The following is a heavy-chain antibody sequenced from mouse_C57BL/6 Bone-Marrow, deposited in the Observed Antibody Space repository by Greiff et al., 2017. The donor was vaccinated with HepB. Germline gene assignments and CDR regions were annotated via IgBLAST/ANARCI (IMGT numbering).Heavy chain of an antibody. CDR3: TSGARAMDY. Sequence: VQLQQSGAELVRPGASVTLSCKASGYTFTDYEMHWVKQTPVLGLEWIGAIDPETGGTAYNQKFKGKAILTADKSSSTAYMELRSLTSEDSAVYYCTSGARAMDYWGQGTSVTVSS. CDR1: GYTFTDYE. J-gene: IGHJ4*01. V-gene: IGHV1-15*01. CDR2: IDPETGGT. D-gene: IGHD3-3*01.